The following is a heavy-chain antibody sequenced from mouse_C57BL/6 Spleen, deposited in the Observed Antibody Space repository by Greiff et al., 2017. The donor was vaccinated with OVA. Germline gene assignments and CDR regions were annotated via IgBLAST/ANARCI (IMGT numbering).Heavy chain of an antibody. CDR3: ARGGVYYGNYDYAMDY. CDR2: IYPSDSET. J-gene: IGHJ4*01. Sequence: QVQLQQPGAELVRPGSSVKLSCKASGYTFTSYWMDWVKQRPGQGLEWIGNIYPSDSETHYNQKFNDKATLTVDKSSSTAYMQLSSLTSEDSAVYYCARGGVYYGNYDYAMDYWGQGTSVTVSS. D-gene: IGHD2-1*01. CDR1: GYTFTSYW. V-gene: IGHV1-61*01.